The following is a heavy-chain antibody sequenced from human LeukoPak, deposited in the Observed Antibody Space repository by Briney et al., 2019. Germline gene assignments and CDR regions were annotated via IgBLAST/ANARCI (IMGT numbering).Heavy chain of an antibody. CDR3: AKEASSSPGGFDP. CDR1: GFTFDDYA. V-gene: IGHV3-43D*03. CDR2: ISWDGGST. Sequence: GGSLRLSCAASGFTFDDYAMHWVRQAPGKGLEWVSLISWDGGSTYYADSVKGRFTISRDNSKNSLYLQMNSLRAEDTALYYCAKEASSSPGGFDPWGQGTLVTVSS. J-gene: IGHJ5*02.